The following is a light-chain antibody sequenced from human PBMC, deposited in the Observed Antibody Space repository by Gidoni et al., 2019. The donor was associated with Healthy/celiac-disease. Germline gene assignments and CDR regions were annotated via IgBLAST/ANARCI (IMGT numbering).Light chain of an antibody. CDR1: SSDVGGYHF. J-gene: IGLJ2*01. V-gene: IGLV2-14*03. CDR3: SSYTSSSTLV. CDR2: DVS. Sequence: QSALTQPASVSGSPGQSITISCTGPSSDVGGYHFVAWYQQHPGKAPKVMIYDVSNRPSGVSNRFSGSKSGNTASLTISGLQAEDEADYYCSSYTSSSTLVFGGRTKVTVL.